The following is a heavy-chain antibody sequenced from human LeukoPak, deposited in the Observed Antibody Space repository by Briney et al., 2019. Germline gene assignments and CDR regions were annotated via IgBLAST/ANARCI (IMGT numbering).Heavy chain of an antibody. V-gene: IGHV4-4*07. Sequence: SETLSLTCTVSGGSISSYYWSWIRQPPGKGLEWIGRIYTSGSTNYNPSLKSRVTMSVDTSKNQFSLKLSSVTAADTAVYYCAARPWGPDSGYDDYWGQGTLVTVSS. J-gene: IGHJ4*02. CDR1: GGSISSYY. CDR3: AARPWGPDSGYDDY. D-gene: IGHD5-12*01. CDR2: IYTSGST.